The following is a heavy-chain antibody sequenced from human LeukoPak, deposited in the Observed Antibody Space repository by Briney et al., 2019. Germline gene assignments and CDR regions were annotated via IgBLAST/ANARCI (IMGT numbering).Heavy chain of an antibody. CDR1: GYTFTSYG. CDR3: ARTQDVTFYYYYTDV. J-gene: IGHJ6*03. Sequence: GASVKVSCKASGYTFTSYGISWVRQAPGQGLEWMGWISAYNGNTNYAQKFQGRVTMTIDTSTSTAYMELRSLRADDTAVYYCARTQDVTFYYYYTDVWGKGTTVTVSS. V-gene: IGHV1-18*01. CDR2: ISAYNGNT. D-gene: IGHD2-21*02.